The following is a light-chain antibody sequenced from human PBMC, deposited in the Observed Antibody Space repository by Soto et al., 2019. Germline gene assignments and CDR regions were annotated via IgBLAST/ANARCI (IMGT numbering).Light chain of an antibody. J-gene: IGLJ2*01. V-gene: IGLV2-23*01. CDR1: SSDVGSYKS. CDR2: EGS. CDR3: CSYAGSVL. Sequence: QSALTQPASVSGSPGQSITISCTGTSSDVGSYKSVSWYQQHPGKAPKLMIYEGSKRPAGVSSRFSGSKSVNTASLTISGLQAEDEGDYYCCSYAGSVLFGGGTKLTVL.